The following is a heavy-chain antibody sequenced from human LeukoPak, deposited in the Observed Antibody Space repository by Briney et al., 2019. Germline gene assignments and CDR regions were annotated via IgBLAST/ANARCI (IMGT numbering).Heavy chain of an antibody. V-gene: IGHV3-23*01. CDR3: ARGYSSGYWYDAFDI. CDR1: GFTFSSYA. D-gene: IGHD3-22*01. Sequence: GGSLRLSCAASGFTFSSYAMSWVRQAPGKGLEWVSAISGSGGSTYYADSVKGRFTISRDSSKNTLYLQMNSLRAEDTAVYYCARGYSSGYWYDAFDIWGQGTMVTVSS. J-gene: IGHJ3*02. CDR2: ISGSGGST.